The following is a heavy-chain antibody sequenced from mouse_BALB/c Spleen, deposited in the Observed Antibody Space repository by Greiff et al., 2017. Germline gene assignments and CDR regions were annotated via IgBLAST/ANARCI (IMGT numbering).Heavy chain of an antibody. Sequence: VQLQQSGPELVKPGASVKMSCKASGYTFTSYVMHWVKQKPGQGLEWIGYINPYNDGTKYNEKFKGKATLTSDKSSSTAYMELSSLTSEDSAVYYCAREGVGNSRGYYAMDYWGQGTSVTVSS. CDR2: INPYNDGT. D-gene: IGHD2-1*01. CDR1: GYTFTSYV. J-gene: IGHJ4*01. V-gene: IGHV1-14*01. CDR3: AREGVGNSRGYYAMDY.